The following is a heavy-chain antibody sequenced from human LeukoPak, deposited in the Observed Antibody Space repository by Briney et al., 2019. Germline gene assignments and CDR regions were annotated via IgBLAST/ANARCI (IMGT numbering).Heavy chain of an antibody. V-gene: IGHV4-30-2*01. CDR2: IYHSGST. J-gene: IGHJ6*02. CDR1: GGSISSGGYS. CDR3: ARTDYDFWSGYTYGMDV. D-gene: IGHD3-3*01. Sequence: SETLSLTCAVSGGSISSGGYSWSWIRQPPGKGLEWIGYIYHSGSTYYNPPLKSRVTISVDRSKNQFSLKLSSVTAADTAVYYCARTDYDFWSGYTYGMDVWGQGTTVTVSS.